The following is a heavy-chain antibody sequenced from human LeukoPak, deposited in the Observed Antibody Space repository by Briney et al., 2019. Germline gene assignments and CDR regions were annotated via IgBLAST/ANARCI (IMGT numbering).Heavy chain of an antibody. D-gene: IGHD5-24*01. Sequence: ASVKVSCKASGYTFTGYYMHWVRQAPGQGLEWMGRINPNSGGTNYAQKFQGRVTMTRDTSISTAYMELSRLRSDDTAVYYCARVDGYNSTLYWGFDYWGQGTLVTVSS. CDR1: GYTFTGYY. CDR3: ARVDGYNSTLYWGFDY. V-gene: IGHV1-2*06. CDR2: INPNSGGT. J-gene: IGHJ4*02.